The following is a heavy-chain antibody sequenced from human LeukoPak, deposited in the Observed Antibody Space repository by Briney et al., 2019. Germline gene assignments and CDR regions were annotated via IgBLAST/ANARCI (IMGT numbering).Heavy chain of an antibody. CDR1: GGSISSYY. CDR2: IYYSGST. CDR3: ARTGDYSMLYYFDY. Sequence: SETLSLTCTVSGGSISSYYWSWIRQPPGKGLEWIGYIYYSGSTNYNPSLKSRVTISVDTSKNQFSLKLSSVTAADTAVYYCARTGDYSMLYYFDYWGQGTLVTVSS. V-gene: IGHV4-59*12. J-gene: IGHJ4*02. D-gene: IGHD4-17*01.